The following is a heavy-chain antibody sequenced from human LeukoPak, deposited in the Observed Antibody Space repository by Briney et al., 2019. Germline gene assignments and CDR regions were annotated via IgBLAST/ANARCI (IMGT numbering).Heavy chain of an antibody. CDR3: ARDRDAEWPLRILDY. V-gene: IGHV3-48*02. J-gene: IGHJ4*02. CDR2: ISSSSSTI. D-gene: IGHD3-3*01. CDR1: GFTFSSYS. Sequence: GGSLRLSCAASGFTFSSYSMNWVRQAPGKGLEWVSYISSSSSTIYYADSVKGRFTISRDNAKNSLYLQMNSLRDEDTAVYYCARDRDAEWPLRILDYWGQGTLVTVSS.